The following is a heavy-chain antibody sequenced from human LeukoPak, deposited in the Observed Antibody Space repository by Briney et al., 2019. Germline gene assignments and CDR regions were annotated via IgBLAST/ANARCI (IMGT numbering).Heavy chain of an antibody. CDR3: ATRVVRGNMWSAFDI. V-gene: IGHV4-39*07. Sequence: SETLSLTCTVSGGSISSYYWGWIRQPPGKGLEWIGSIYYSGSTYYNPSLKSRVTISVDTSKNQFSLKLSSVTAADTAVYYCATRVVRGNMWSAFDIWGQGTMVTVSS. J-gene: IGHJ3*02. CDR1: GGSISSYY. D-gene: IGHD3-10*01. CDR2: IYYSGST.